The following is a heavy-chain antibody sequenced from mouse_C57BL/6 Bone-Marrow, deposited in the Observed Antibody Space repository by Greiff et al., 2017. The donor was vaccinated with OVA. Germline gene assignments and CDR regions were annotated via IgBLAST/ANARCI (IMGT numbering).Heavy chain of an antibody. D-gene: IGHD1-1*01. CDR2: IYPGSGST. V-gene: IGHV1-55*01. J-gene: IGHJ2*01. CDR1: GYTFTSYW. Sequence: QVHVKQPGAELVKPGASVKMSCKASGYTFTSYWITWVKQRPGQGLEWIGDIYPGSGSTNYNEKFKSKATLTVDTSSSTAYMQLSSLTSEDSAVYYCATTTVVARRYFDYWGQGTTLTVSS. CDR3: ATTTVVARRYFDY.